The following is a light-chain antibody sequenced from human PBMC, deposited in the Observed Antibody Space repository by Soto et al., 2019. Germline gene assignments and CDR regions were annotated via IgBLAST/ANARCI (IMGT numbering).Light chain of an antibody. CDR3: QQYYSYPGT. CDR2: DAS. CDR1: RSISVW. V-gene: IGKV1-5*01. Sequence: DIQMTQSPSTLSASVGDRVTITCRASRSISVWLAWYQQKPGKAPKLLIFDASSLESGVPSRFSGSGSGTEFTLTISCLQSEDFATYYCQQYYSYPGTFGPGTKVDIK. J-gene: IGKJ3*01.